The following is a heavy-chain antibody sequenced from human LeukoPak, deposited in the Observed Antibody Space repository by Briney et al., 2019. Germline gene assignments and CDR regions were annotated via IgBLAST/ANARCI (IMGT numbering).Heavy chain of an antibody. CDR1: GYTFTSYY. CDR2: INPSGGST. J-gene: IGHJ4*02. Sequence: ASVKVSCKASGYTFTSYYMHWVRQAPGQGLEWMGIINPSGGSTSYAQKFQGRVTMTRDTSTSTVYMELSSLRSEDMAVYYCASTVAGGYSLYYFDYWGQGTLVTVSS. CDR3: ASTVAGGYSLYYFDY. V-gene: IGHV1-46*03. D-gene: IGHD3-22*01.